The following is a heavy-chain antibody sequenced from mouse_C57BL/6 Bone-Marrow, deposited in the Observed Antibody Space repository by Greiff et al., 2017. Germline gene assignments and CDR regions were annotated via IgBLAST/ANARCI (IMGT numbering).Heavy chain of an antibody. V-gene: IGHV1-69*01. CDR3: ATEFYYYGSSYWYFDV. J-gene: IGHJ1*03. D-gene: IGHD1-1*01. CDR2: IDPSDSYT. Sequence: VQLQQPGAELVMPGASVKLSCKASGYTFTSYWMHWVKQRPGQGLEWIGEIDPSDSYTNYNQKFKGKYTLTVDKSSSTAYMQLSSLTSEDSAVYYCATEFYYYGSSYWYFDVWGTGTTVTVSS. CDR1: GYTFTSYW.